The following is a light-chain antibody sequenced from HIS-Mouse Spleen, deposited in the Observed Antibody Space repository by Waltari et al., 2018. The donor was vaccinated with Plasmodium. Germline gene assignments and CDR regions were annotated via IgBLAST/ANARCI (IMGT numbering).Light chain of an antibody. J-gene: IGLJ3*02. Sequence: SYVLTQPPSVSVAPGQTARITCGGTNIGSKRGHWYQQKPGQAPVLVVYDDSDRPSGIPERFSGSNSGNTATLTISRVEAGDEADYYCQVWDSSSDHRVFGGGTKLTVL. V-gene: IGLV3-21*02. CDR2: DDS. CDR1: NIGSKR. CDR3: QVWDSSSDHRV.